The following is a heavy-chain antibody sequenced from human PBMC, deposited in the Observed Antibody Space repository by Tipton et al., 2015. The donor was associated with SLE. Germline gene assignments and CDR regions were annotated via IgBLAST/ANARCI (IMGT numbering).Heavy chain of an antibody. J-gene: IGHJ4*02. Sequence: QVQLVQSGAEVKKPGASVKVSCKASGYTFTSFGIGWVRQAPGQGLEWMGWINPGKGNTHYSQKFQGRVTITRDTFATTVYMDLSSLRSEDTAVYYCARDPATETNFDYWGQGTLVTVSS. CDR2: INPGKGNT. V-gene: IGHV1-18*01. CDR1: GYTFTSFG. CDR3: ARDPATETNFDY.